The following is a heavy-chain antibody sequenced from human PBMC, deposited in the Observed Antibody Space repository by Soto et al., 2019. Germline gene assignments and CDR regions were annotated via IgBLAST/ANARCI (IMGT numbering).Heavy chain of an antibody. J-gene: IGHJ4*02. Sequence: QVQLVQSGAEVKKPGASVKVSCKASGYTFTSYGISWVRQAPGQGLEWMGWISAYNGNTNYAQKLQGRVTMTTDTSTSIAYMQPRSLRSDDRAVYYCAREGRSGYPHKRPFDYWGQGTLVPVSS. CDR2: ISAYNGNT. V-gene: IGHV1-18*01. D-gene: IGHD5-12*01. CDR1: GYTFTSYG. CDR3: AREGRSGYPHKRPFDY.